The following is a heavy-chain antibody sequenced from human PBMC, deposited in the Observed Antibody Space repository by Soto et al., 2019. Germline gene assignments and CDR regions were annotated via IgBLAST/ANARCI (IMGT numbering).Heavy chain of an antibody. Sequence: ASVKVSCKASGYSFTGHYIHWVRQAPEQGPEWMGEIGPESGATRYAQKFQDRVTMTMDTSITTVYMELNNLRPDDTAIYYCGRGRSGQIVVFYWGQGTPVTVSS. J-gene: IGHJ4*02. CDR1: GYSFTGHY. CDR2: IGPESGAT. D-gene: IGHD3-22*01. CDR3: GRGRSGQIVVFY. V-gene: IGHV1-2*02.